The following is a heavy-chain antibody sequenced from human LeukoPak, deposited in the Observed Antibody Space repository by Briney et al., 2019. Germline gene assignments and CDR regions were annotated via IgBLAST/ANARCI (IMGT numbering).Heavy chain of an antibody. J-gene: IGHJ4*02. D-gene: IGHD2-15*01. Sequence: PGRSLRLSCAASGFTFDDYAMHWVRQAPGKGLEWVSGISWNSGSIDYADSVKGRFTISRDNAKNSLYLQMNSLRAEDTAVYYCATLSVVVVPAELNWGQGTLVTVSS. CDR1: GFTFDDYA. CDR2: ISWNSGSI. CDR3: ATLSVVVVPAELN. V-gene: IGHV3-9*01.